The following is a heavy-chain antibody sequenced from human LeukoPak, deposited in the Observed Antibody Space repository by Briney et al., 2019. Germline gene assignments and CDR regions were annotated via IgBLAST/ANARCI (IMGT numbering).Heavy chain of an antibody. J-gene: IGHJ5*02. CDR2: IYHSGST. CDR1: GGSISSSNW. CDR3: ARDTPRRGYYDSSGYYFGGSGWFDP. D-gene: IGHD3-22*01. V-gene: IGHV4-4*02. Sequence: SETLSLTCAVSGGSISSSNWWSWVRQSPGKGLEWIGEIYHSGSTNYNPSLRSRVSISIDKSKNQFSLKLSSVTAADTAVYYCARDTPRRGYYDSSGYYFGGSGWFDPWGQGTLVTVSS.